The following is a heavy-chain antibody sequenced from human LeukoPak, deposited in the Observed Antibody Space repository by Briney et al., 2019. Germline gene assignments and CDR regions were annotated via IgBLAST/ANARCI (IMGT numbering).Heavy chain of an antibody. CDR1: GYSFTSYW. D-gene: IGHD5-18*01. J-gene: IGHJ4*02. Sequence: GESLKISCKGSGYSFTSYWIGWVRQMPGKGLEWMGIIYPGDSDTRYSPSFQGQVTISADKSSTTAYVQWNSLEASDTAMYYCARGYGRASYFDFWGQGTLVTVSS. V-gene: IGHV5-51*01. CDR3: ARGYGRASYFDF. CDR2: IYPGDSDT.